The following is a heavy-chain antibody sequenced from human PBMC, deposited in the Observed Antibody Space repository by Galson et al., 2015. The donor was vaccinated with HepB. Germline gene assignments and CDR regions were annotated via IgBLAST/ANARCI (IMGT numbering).Heavy chain of an antibody. CDR2: VSHDGNFK. D-gene: IGHD3-3*01. CDR3: ARDETIQPMDV. J-gene: IGHJ6*04. CDR1: GFTFSNYG. V-gene: IGHV3-30*03. Sequence: SLRLSCAASGFTFSNYGMHWVRQAPGKGLEWVAVVSHDGNFKDYADSVKGRFTISRDDSKKTMYLQMNSLGAEDTAVYHCARDETIQPMDVWGKGTTVTVSS.